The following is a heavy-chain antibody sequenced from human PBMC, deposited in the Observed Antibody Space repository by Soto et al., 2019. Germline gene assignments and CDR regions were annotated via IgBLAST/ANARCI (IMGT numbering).Heavy chain of an antibody. J-gene: IGHJ4*02. CDR3: ARESRSALGTVEH. CDR2: IYASGNT. Sequence: LSLTCTVSGASISDYYWSWIRQPAGKGLECIGRIYASGNTNYNPSLKSRVTMSVDTSKNQFSLTLNSVTAADTAVYYCARESRSALGTVEHWGRGTLVTVSS. D-gene: IGHD6-13*01. CDR1: GASISDYY. V-gene: IGHV4-4*07.